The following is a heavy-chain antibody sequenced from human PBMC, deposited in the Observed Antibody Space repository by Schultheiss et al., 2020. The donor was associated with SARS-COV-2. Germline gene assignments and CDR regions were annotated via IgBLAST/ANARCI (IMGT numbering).Heavy chain of an antibody. CDR3: TGHLDYNWNYRGQVDY. CDR2: ISGSGGST. CDR1: GFTFSSYA. Sequence: GESLKISCAASGFTFSSYAMSWVRQAPGKGLEWVSAISGSGGSTYYADSVKGRFTISRDNSKNTLYLQMNSLRAEDTAVYYCTGHLDYNWNYRGQVDYWGQGTQVTVSS. J-gene: IGHJ4*02. D-gene: IGHD1-7*01. V-gene: IGHV3-23*01.